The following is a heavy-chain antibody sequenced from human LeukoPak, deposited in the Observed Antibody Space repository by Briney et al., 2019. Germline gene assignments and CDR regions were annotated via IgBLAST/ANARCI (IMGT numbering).Heavy chain of an antibody. CDR1: GFTFSDYY. V-gene: IGHV3-11*06. CDR3: ARDLDCSSTSCIPYGMDV. CDR2: ISSSSSYT. Sequence: GGSLRLSCAASGFTFSDYYMSWIRQAPGKGLEWVSYISSSSSYTNYADSVKGRFTISRDNAKNSLYLQMNSLRAEDTAVYYCARDLDCSSTSCIPYGMDVWGKGTTVTVSS. J-gene: IGHJ6*04. D-gene: IGHD2-2*01.